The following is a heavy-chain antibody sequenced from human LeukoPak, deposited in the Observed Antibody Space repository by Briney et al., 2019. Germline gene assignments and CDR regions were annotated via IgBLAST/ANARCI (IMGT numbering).Heavy chain of an antibody. V-gene: IGHV3-23*01. J-gene: IGHJ4*02. D-gene: IGHD2-15*01. CDR2: ISGSGGST. Sequence: PGGSLRLSCADSGFTFSSYAMSWVRQAPGKGLEWVSAISGSGGSTYYADSVKGRFTISRDNSKNTLYLQMNSLRAEDTAVYYCAKADIVVVVAAIVDYWGQGTLVTVSS. CDR3: AKADIVVVVAAIVDY. CDR1: GFTFSSYA.